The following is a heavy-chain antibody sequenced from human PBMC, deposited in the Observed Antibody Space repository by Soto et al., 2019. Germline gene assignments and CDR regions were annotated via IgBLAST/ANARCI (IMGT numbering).Heavy chain of an antibody. J-gene: IGHJ4*02. CDR1: GFTFSSSD. CDR2: ISNDEKNK. Sequence: QVQLVESGGGVVRPGGSLRLSCTASGFTFSSSDMHWVRQAPGKGPEWVAHISNDEKNKYYADSVKGRVTLSRDNSKXXXXXXXXSLRVEDTAVYYCARGPSHGAFDYWAQGTLVTVSA. CDR3: ARGPSHGAFDY. V-gene: IGHV3-30*03. D-gene: IGHD3-10*01.